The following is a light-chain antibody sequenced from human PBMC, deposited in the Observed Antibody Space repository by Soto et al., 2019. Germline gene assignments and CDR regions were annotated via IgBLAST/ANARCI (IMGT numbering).Light chain of an antibody. CDR1: QSVNNN. Sequence: ETLMTQSPATLSVSPGERATLSCRASQSVNNNLAWYQQKLGQAPRVLIYGASTRATGIPARFTGSGSGTEFILTITSRQSEDSAVYYCQEYNTRPWTFGQGTKVEFK. CDR2: GAS. CDR3: QEYNTRPWT. J-gene: IGKJ1*01. V-gene: IGKV3-15*01.